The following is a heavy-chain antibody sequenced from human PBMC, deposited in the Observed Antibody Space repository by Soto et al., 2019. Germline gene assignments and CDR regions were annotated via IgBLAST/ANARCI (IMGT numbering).Heavy chain of an antibody. CDR3: ARLAAAGTNIIDY. V-gene: IGHV3-21*01. CDR1: GFTFSSYS. Sequence: ERALRLSCAASGFTFSSYSMNWVRQAPGKGLEWVSSISSSSSYIYYADSVKGRFTISRDNAKNSLYLQMNSLRAEDTAVYYCARLAAAGTNIIDYWGQGTLVTVSS. CDR2: ISSSSSYI. D-gene: IGHD6-13*01. J-gene: IGHJ4*02.